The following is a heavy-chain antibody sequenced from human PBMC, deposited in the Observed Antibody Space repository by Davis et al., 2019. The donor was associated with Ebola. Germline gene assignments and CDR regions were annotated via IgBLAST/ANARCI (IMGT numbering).Heavy chain of an antibody. J-gene: IGHJ3*01. CDR1: GFTFSSYA. CDR3: ARDVLGSGSSEVALDL. D-gene: IGHD6-6*01. Sequence: GGSLRLSCAASGFTFSSYAMSWVRQAPGKGLEWVSGISGSGSNTYYADSVKGRFTISRDNSKNTLYLQMNSLRLEDTGVYYCARDVLGSGSSEVALDLWGQGTVVTVSS. V-gene: IGHV3-23*01. CDR2: ISGSGSNT.